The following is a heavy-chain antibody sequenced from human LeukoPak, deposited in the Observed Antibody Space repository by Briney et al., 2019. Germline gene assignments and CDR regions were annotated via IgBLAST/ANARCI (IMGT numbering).Heavy chain of an antibody. V-gene: IGHV1-69*13. J-gene: IGHJ1*01. CDR1: GGTFSSYA. D-gene: IGHD2-21*02. CDR2: IIPIFGTA. CDR3: ASFHCGGDCYTSDAEYFQH. Sequence: GASVKVSCKASGGTFSSYAISWVRQAPGQGLEWMGGIIPIFGTANYAQKFQGRVTITADESTSTAYMELSSLRSEDTAVYYCASFHCGGDCYTSDAEYFQHWGQGTLVTVSS.